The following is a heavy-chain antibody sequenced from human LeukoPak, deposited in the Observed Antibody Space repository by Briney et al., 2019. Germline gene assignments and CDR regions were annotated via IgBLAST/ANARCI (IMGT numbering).Heavy chain of an antibody. Sequence: SETLCLTCTVSGASISSYYWSWIRQPPGKGLEWIGYIDYSGSTNYTPSLKSRVSISVDTSKNQFSLKLSSVTAADTALYYCAREAWVSGDSKYRYYGIDVWGQGTTVTVSS. J-gene: IGHJ6*02. CDR2: IDYSGST. CDR3: AREAWVSGDSKYRYYGIDV. V-gene: IGHV4-59*01. D-gene: IGHD4-17*01. CDR1: GASISSYY.